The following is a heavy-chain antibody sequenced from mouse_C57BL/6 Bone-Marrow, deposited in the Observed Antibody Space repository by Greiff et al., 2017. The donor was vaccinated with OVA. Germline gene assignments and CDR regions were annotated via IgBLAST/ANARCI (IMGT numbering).Heavy chain of an antibody. J-gene: IGHJ2*01. CDR3: ARPLMVTAYGLGY. D-gene: IGHD2-2*01. CDR1: EYEFTYYD. V-gene: IGHV5-2*01. Sequence: EVKLVESGGGLVQPGESLKLSCESYEYEFTYYDMSWVRKTPEKRLELVAAINSDGGSTYYPDTMERRFIISKDHTKKTLYRLMSSLRSEDTALYYCARPLMVTAYGLGYWGQGTTLTVSS. CDR2: INSDGGST.